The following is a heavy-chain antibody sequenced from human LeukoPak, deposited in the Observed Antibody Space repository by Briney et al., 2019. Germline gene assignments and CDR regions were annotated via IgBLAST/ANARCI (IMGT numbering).Heavy chain of an antibody. J-gene: IGHJ4*02. Sequence: PGGSLRLSCAASGFSFSSYWMSWVRQAPGKGLEWVANIKQDGSEKYYVDSVKGRFTISRDNAKNSLYLQMGSLRAEDTAVYYCAKDGAEDDILTGYFYWGQGTLVTVSS. CDR1: GFSFSSYW. D-gene: IGHD3-9*01. CDR3: AKDGAEDDILTGYFY. CDR2: IKQDGSEK. V-gene: IGHV3-7*01.